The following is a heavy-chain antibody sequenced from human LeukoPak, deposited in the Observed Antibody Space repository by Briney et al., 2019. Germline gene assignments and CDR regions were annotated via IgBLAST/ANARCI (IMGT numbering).Heavy chain of an antibody. V-gene: IGHV3-30*18. CDR3: AKESLGVVVAAILDY. Sequence: PGGSLRLSCAASGFTFSSYGMHWVRQAPGKGLEWVAVISYDGSNKYYADSVKGRFTISRDNSKDTLYLQMNSLRAEDTAVYYCAKESLGVVVAAILDYWGQGTLVTVSS. D-gene: IGHD2-15*01. CDR2: ISYDGSNK. J-gene: IGHJ4*02. CDR1: GFTFSSYG.